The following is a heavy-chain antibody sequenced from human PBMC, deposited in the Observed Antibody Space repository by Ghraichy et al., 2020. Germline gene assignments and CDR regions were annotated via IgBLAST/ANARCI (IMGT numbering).Heavy chain of an antibody. V-gene: IGHV3-64*01. J-gene: IGHJ3*02. Sequence: GGSLRLSCAASGFTFSSYAMHWVRQAPGKGLEYVSAISSNGGSTYYANSVKGRFTISRDNSKNTLYLQMGSLRAEDMAVYYCARASQYYYDSSGYYYDAFDIWGQGTMVTVSS. CDR3: ARASQYYYDSSGYYYDAFDI. CDR1: GFTFSSYA. CDR2: ISSNGGST. D-gene: IGHD3-22*01.